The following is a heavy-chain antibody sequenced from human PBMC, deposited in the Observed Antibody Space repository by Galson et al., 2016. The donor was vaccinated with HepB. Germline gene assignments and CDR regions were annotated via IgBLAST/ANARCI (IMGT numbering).Heavy chain of an antibody. CDR1: GFTFDNYT. CDR2: VSHSSTYV. CDR3: ARSVGWYFDV. V-gene: IGHV3-21*01. J-gene: IGHJ2*01. Sequence: SLRLSCAASGFTFDNYTMNWLRQAPGKGLEWVSSVSHSSTYVYYADSVQGRFTISRDNAKNSLYLEMNSLRVEDTAVFYWARSVGWYFDVWGRGTLVTVSS.